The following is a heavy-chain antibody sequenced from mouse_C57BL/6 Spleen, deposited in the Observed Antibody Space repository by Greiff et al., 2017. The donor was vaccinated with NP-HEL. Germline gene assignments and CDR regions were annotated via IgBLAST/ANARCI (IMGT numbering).Heavy chain of an antibody. CDR3: ASQGYGSSYGYWYFDV. J-gene: IGHJ1*03. CDR2: IYPGDGVT. Sequence: QVQLQQSGAELVKPGASVKISCKASGYAFSSYWMNWVKQRPGKGLEWIGQIYPGDGVTNYNGQFKGKATLNADKSSSTAYMQLSSLTSEDSAVDFWASQGYGSSYGYWYFDVWGTGTTVTVSS. CDR1: GYAFSSYW. D-gene: IGHD1-1*01. V-gene: IGHV1-80*01.